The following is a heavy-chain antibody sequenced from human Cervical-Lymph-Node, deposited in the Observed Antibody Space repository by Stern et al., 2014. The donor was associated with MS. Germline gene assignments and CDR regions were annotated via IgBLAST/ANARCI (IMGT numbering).Heavy chain of an antibody. CDR3: ARDRGSHSDY. J-gene: IGHJ4*02. V-gene: IGHV1-2*02. Sequence: QVQLVQSGAEVKKPGASVNVSCTASGYSFTAYFIHWVRQAPGQGLEWMGWISTDSGGANCAQRFQGRVTMTRDTSISTTYMELSRLRSDDTAVYYCARDRGSHSDYWGQGTLVTVSS. CDR2: ISTDSGGA. D-gene: IGHD1-26*01. CDR1: GYSFTAYF.